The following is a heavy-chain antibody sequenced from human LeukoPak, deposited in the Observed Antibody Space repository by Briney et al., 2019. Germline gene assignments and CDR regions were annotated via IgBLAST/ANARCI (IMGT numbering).Heavy chain of an antibody. CDR3: ARDQHLSNYYESPMVDY. V-gene: IGHV1-46*01. D-gene: IGHD3-22*01. CDR1: GYTFTNYY. Sequence: GASVKVSCKASGYTFTNYYIHWVRQAPGHGLEWLGISNPSGDSTNYAQNLQGRVTMTTDTSTSTAYMELRSLRSDDTAVYYCARDQHLSNYYESPMVDYWGQGTLVTVSS. J-gene: IGHJ4*02. CDR2: SNPSGDST.